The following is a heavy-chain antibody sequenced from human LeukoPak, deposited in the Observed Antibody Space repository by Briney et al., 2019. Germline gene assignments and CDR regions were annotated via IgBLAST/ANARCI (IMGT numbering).Heavy chain of an antibody. V-gene: IGHV6-1*01. Sequence: SQTLSLTCAISGDSVSSNSVTWDWVRQSPSRGLEWLGRTYYRSTWYNDYAVSVRGRITVNPDTSKNQFSLHLNSVTPEDTAVYYCARRLTQYDCFDPWGQGILVTVSS. D-gene: IGHD2-2*01. CDR1: GDSVSSNSVT. J-gene: IGHJ5*02. CDR2: TYYRSTWYN. CDR3: ARRLTQYDCFDP.